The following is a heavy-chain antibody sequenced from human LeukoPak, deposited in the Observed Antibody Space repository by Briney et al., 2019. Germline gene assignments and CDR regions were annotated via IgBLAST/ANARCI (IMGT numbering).Heavy chain of an antibody. CDR2: ISGSSSYI. Sequence: GGSLRLSCAASGFTFSSYSMNWVRQAPGKGLEWVSSISGSSSYIYYADSVKGRFTISRDNAKNSLYLQMNSLRAEDTAVYYCARDYYDFWSGYYLDYWGQGTLVTVSS. D-gene: IGHD3-3*01. J-gene: IGHJ4*02. V-gene: IGHV3-21*01. CDR3: ARDYYDFWSGYYLDY. CDR1: GFTFSSYS.